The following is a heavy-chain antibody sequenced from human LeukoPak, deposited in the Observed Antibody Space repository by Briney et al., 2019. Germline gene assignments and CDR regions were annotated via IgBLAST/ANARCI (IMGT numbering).Heavy chain of an antibody. CDR3: AKDRDIVTTSYMDV. D-gene: IGHD5-12*01. Sequence: GESLRLSCAASGFTFTTYWMSWVRQAPGKGLEWVANIKQDGTEKYYVDSVKGRFTISRDNAKNSLYLQMNSLRPEDTAVYYCAKDRDIVTTSYMDVWGKGTTVTISS. J-gene: IGHJ6*03. CDR1: GFTFTTYW. V-gene: IGHV3-7*01. CDR2: IKQDGTEK.